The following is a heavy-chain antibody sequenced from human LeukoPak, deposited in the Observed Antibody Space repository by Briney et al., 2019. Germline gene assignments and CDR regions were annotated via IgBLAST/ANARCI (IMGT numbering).Heavy chain of an antibody. V-gene: IGHV4-59*01. J-gene: IGHJ5*02. D-gene: IGHD2-2*01. CDR2: IYYSGST. Sequence: SETLSLTCTVSGGSISSYYWSWIRQPPGKGLEWIGYIYYSGSTNYNPSLKSRVTLSVDTSKNQFSPKLSSVTAADTAVYYCARADIVVVPAATVNWFDPWGQGTLVTVSS. CDR1: GGSISSYY. CDR3: ARADIVVVPAATVNWFDP.